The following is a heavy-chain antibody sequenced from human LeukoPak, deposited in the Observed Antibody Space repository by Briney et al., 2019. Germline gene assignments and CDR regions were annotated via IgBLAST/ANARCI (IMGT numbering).Heavy chain of an antibody. J-gene: IGHJ4*02. CDR2: IWSDGTGK. CDR3: ARDAERGFDYSNSLKY. CDR1: GFTYSHYG. Sequence: GRSLRLSCAGSGFTYSHYGMHWVRQAPGKGLEGVAVIWSDGTGKYYSDAVKGRFTISRDNFRNTLYLQMNSLRGEDTAVYYCARDAERGFDYSNSLKYWGQGTPVTVSS. V-gene: IGHV3-33*08. D-gene: IGHD4-11*01.